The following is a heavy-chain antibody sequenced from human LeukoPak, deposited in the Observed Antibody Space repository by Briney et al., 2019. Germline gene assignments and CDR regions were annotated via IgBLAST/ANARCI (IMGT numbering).Heavy chain of an antibody. CDR3: AASSGWY. V-gene: IGHV3-23*01. CDR2: ISGSGGST. J-gene: IGHJ4*02. D-gene: IGHD6-19*01. CDR1: GFTFSSYD. Sequence: GGSLRLSCAASGFTFSSYDMHWVRQATGKGLEWVSAISGSGGSTYYADSAKGRFTISRDSSKNTLYLQMNSLRAEDTAVYYCAASSGWYWGQGTLVTVSS.